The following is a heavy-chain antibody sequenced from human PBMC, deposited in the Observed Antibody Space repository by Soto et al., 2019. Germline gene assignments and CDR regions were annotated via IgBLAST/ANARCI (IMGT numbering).Heavy chain of an antibody. D-gene: IGHD6-25*01. CDR3: AYRVGSRGSFDY. V-gene: IGHV2-5*01. CDR2: IYWNDDK. Sequence: QITLKYSGPTLVKPTQTLTLTCTFPGFSLTTSGVSVGWIRQPPGKALEWLASIYWNDDKRYSPCQTSRLTLTQDNSKKQVVLTMTNMDPVDTATYYCAYRVGSRGSFDYWGEGTLVAVSS. J-gene: IGHJ4*02. CDR1: GFSLTTSGVS.